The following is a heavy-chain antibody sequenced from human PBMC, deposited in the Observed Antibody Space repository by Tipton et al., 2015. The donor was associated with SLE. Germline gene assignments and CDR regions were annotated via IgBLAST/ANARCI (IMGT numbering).Heavy chain of an antibody. J-gene: IGHJ4*02. CDR3: AREYEVWASFDY. Sequence: TLSLTCSVSGGSISSGDHHWNWIRQRPGKGLEWIGSIYYSGSTYYNPSLKSRVTISVDTSKNQFSLKLSSVTAADTAVYYCAREYEVWASFDYWGQGTLVTVSS. V-gene: IGHV4-39*07. D-gene: IGHD3-16*01. CDR1: GGSISSGDHH. CDR2: IYYSGST.